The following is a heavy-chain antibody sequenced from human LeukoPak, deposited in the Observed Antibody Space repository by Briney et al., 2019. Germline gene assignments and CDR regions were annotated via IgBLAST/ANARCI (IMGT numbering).Heavy chain of an antibody. CDR2: INPNSGGT. J-gene: IGHJ4*02. D-gene: IGHD3-22*01. CDR3: ARGTGRLLLPFGY. Sequence: ASVKVSCKASGYTFTGYYMHWVRQAPGQGLEWMGWINPNSGGTNYAQKFQGRVTMTRDTSISTAYMELSRLRPDDTAVYYCARGTGRLLLPFGYWGQGTLVTVSS. V-gene: IGHV1-2*02. CDR1: GYTFTGYY.